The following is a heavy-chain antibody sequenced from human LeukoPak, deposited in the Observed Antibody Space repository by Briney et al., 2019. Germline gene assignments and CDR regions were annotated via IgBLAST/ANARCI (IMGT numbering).Heavy chain of an antibody. CDR3: AKDGSYQLLPGINYYYYYMDV. V-gene: IGHV3-30*02. CDR2: IRYDGSNK. J-gene: IGHJ6*03. CDR1: GFTFSSYG. D-gene: IGHD2-2*01. Sequence: GGSLRLSCAASGFTFSSYGMHWVRQAPGKGLEWVAFIRYDGSNKYYADSVKGRFTISRDNSKNTLYLQMNSLRAEDTAVYYCAKDGSYQLLPGINYYYYYMDVWGKGTTVTVSS.